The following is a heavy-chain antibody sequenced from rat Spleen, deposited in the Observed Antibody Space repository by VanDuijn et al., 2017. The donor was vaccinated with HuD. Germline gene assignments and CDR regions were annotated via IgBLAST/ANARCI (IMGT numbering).Heavy chain of an antibody. CDR2: VIYDGSTT. Sequence: EVQLVESGGGLVQPGRSLKFSCAASGFTFSDYAMAWVRQAPEKGLEWVATVIYDGSTTYYRDSVKGRFTISRDDAKNTLYLQMDSLRSEDTATYYCTRAGYLRDWYFDFWGPGTMVTVSS. CDR3: TRAGYLRDWYFDF. J-gene: IGHJ1*01. CDR1: GFTFSDYA. V-gene: IGHV5-17*01. D-gene: IGHD2-2*01.